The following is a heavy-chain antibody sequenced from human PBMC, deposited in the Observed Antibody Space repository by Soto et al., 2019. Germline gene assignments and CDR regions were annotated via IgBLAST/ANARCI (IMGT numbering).Heavy chain of an antibody. CDR3: ARVDERVATLSWFDP. V-gene: IGHV3-21*01. CDR2: ISSSSSYI. D-gene: IGHD5-12*01. CDR1: GFTFSSYS. Sequence: GGSLRLSCAASGFTFSSYSMNWVRQAPGKGLEWVSSISSSSSYIYYADSVKGRFTISRDNAKNSLYLQMNSLRAEDTVVYYCARVDERVATLSWFDPWGQGTLVTVSS. J-gene: IGHJ5*02.